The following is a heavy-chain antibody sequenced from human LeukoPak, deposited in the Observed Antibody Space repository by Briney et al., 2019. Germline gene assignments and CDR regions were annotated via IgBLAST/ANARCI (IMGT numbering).Heavy chain of an antibody. CDR1: GVSIISSNYY. D-gene: IGHD3-3*01. CDR3: ASTLRFLPYRRFDY. Sequence: SETLSLTCSVSGVSIISSNYYWGWIRQPPGKGLEWIVSIYQSGSGCSYYNPSLKSRVTISGDTSKNQFFLRLSSVTAADTAVYYCASTLRFLPYRRFDYWGQGTLVTVPS. J-gene: IGHJ4*02. CDR2: IYQSGSGCS. V-gene: IGHV4-39*01.